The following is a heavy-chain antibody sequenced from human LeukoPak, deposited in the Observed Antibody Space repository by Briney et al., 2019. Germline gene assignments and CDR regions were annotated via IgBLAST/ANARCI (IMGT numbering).Heavy chain of an antibody. CDR2: INPSGGNT. V-gene: IGHV1-46*01. J-gene: IGHJ4*02. Sequence: ASVKVSCKASGYTFTSYYMHWVRQAPGQGLEWMGIINPSGGNTNYAQKLQGRVTMTTDTSTSTAYMELRSLRSDDTAVYYCARALYSSSWYYFDYWGQGTLVTVSS. CDR3: ARALYSSSWYYFDY. D-gene: IGHD6-13*01. CDR1: GYTFTSYY.